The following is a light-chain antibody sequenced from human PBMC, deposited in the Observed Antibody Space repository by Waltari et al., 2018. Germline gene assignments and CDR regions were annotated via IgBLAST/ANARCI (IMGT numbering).Light chain of an antibody. V-gene: IGKV4-1*01. CDR1: QSVLYSSNNKNY. Sequence: PDSLAVSLGERATINCKSSQSVLYSSNNKNYLAWYQQKPGQPPKLLIYWASTRESGVPDRFSGSGSGTDFTLTISSLQAEDVAVYYCQQYYSTPPYTFGQGTKLEIK. CDR3: QQYYSTPPYT. J-gene: IGKJ2*01. CDR2: WAS.